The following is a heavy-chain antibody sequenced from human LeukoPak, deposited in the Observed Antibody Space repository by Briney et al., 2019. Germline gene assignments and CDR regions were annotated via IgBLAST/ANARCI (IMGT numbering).Heavy chain of an antibody. CDR3: ARESGAAKIGQMLNY. CDR2: IQYDGSEI. V-gene: IGHV3-30*02. Sequence: PGGSLRLSCTASRLMFSTSGMHWVRQAPGKGLEWVAFIQYDGSEIYYADSLKGRFTISRDNSKNTLYLQMNSLRAEDTAVFYCARESGAAKIGQMLNYWGQGTLVTVSS. J-gene: IGHJ4*02. CDR1: RLMFSTSG. D-gene: IGHD3-10*02.